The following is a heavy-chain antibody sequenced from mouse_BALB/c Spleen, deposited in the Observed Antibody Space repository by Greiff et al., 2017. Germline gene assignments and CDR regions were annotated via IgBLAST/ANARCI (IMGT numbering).Heavy chain of an antibody. V-gene: IGHV3-2*02. CDR3: ARRGGLTGTDY. CDR2: ISYSGST. CDR1: GYSITSDYA. Sequence: EVKLVESGPGLVKPSQSLSLTCTVTGYSITSDYAWNWIRQFPGNKLEWMGYISYSGSTSYNPSLKSRISITRDTSKNQFFLQLNSVTTEDTATYYCARRGGLTGTDYWGQGTSVTVSS. D-gene: IGHD4-1*01. J-gene: IGHJ4*01.